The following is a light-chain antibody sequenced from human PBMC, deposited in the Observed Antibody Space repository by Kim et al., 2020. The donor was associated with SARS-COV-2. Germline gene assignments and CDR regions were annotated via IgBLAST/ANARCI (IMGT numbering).Light chain of an antibody. CDR3: QQYYSTPRT. V-gene: IGKV4-1*01. CDR2: WAS. Sequence: ATINGKSSQSVLYSSNNKNYLAWYQQKPGQPPKLLIYWASTRESGVPDRFSGSGSGTDSTLTISSLQAEDVAVYYCQQYYSTPRTFGQGTKLEI. CDR1: QSVLYSSNNKNY. J-gene: IGKJ2*01.